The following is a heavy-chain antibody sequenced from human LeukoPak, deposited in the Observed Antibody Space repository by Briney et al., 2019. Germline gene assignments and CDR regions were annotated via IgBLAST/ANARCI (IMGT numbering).Heavy chain of an antibody. CDR1: GFTFSSYS. CDR2: ISGTSSYI. CDR3: ASLAVSGPSDF. V-gene: IGHV3-21*01. Sequence: PGGSLRLSCAASGFTFSSYSMNWVRQAPGKGLEWVSSISGTSSYIDYADSVKGRFTISRDNAKNSLYLQMDSLRAGDTAVYYCASLAVSGPSDFWGQGTLVTVSS. J-gene: IGHJ4*02. D-gene: IGHD3-10*01.